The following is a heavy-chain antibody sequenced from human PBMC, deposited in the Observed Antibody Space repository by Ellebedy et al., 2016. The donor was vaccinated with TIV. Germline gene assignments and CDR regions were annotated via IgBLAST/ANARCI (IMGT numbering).Heavy chain of an antibody. CDR2: ISHDGTRE. CDR1: GIIFSAYG. Sequence: GESLKISCASTGIIFSAYGLHWVRQGPGRGLEWVAVISHDGTREYYADPVKGRFTISRDNSNNILYLQMNSLRSEDTAVYYCAKAADGSAAYGMDLWGRGTTVSVSS. D-gene: IGHD3-16*01. CDR3: AKAADGSAAYGMDL. J-gene: IGHJ6*02. V-gene: IGHV3-30*18.